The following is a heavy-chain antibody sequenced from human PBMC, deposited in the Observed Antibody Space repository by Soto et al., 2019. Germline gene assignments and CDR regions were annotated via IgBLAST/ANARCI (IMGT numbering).Heavy chain of an antibody. J-gene: IGHJ3*02. V-gene: IGHV3-30-3*01. CDR2: ISYDGSNK. D-gene: IGHD3-22*01. CDR1: GFTFSSYA. CDR3: ARNIDSSGWGDAFDI. Sequence: QVQLVESGGGVVQPGRSLRLSCAASGFTFSSYAMHWVRQAPGKGLEWVAVISYDGSNKYYADSVKGRFTISRDNSKNTLYLQMNSLRAEDTAVYYCARNIDSSGWGDAFDIWGQGTMVTVSS.